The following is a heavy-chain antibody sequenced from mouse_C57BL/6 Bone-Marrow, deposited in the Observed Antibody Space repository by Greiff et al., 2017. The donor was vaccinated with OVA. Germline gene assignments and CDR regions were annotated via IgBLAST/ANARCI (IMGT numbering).Heavy chain of an antibody. Sequence: VQGVESGPELVKPGASVKISCKASGYAFSSSWMNWVKQRPGKGLEWIGRIYPGDGDTNYNGKFKGKATLTADKSSSTAYMQLSSLTSEDSAVYFCAREGYGNYNYFDYWGQGTTLTVSS. CDR1: GYAFSSSW. CDR3: AREGYGNYNYFDY. V-gene: IGHV1-82*01. CDR2: IYPGDGDT. D-gene: IGHD2-10*02. J-gene: IGHJ2*01.